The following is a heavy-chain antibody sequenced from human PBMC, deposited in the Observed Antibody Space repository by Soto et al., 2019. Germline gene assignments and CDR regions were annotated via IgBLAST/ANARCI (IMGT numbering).Heavy chain of an antibody. CDR3: ARLGYSSTWYPGSLEF. D-gene: IGHD6-13*01. CDR2: IYPGDSDT. Sequence: PGESLKISCKGSGYSFTSYWIGWVRQMPGKGLEWMGIIYPGDSDTRYSPSFQGQVTISADKSISTAYLQWSSLKASDTATYYCARLGYSSTWYPGSLEFWGQGTLVTVSS. V-gene: IGHV5-51*01. CDR1: GYSFTSYW. J-gene: IGHJ4*02.